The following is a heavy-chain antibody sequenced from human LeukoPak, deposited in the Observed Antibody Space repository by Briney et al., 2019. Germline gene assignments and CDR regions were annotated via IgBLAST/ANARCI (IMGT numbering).Heavy chain of an antibody. CDR2: INPNSGGT. D-gene: IGHD3-22*01. Sequence: GASVKVSCKASGYTFTGYYMHWVRQAPGQGLEWMGWINPNSGGTNYAQKFQGRVTMTRDTSISTAYMELSRLRSDDTAVYYCARVVNYYDSSGYGDGAFDIWGQGTMVTVSS. V-gene: IGHV1-2*02. CDR1: GYTFTGYY. CDR3: ARVVNYYDSSGYGDGAFDI. J-gene: IGHJ3*02.